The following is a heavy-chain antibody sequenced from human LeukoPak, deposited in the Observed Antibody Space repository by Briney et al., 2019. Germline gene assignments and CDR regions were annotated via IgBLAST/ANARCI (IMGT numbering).Heavy chain of an antibody. CDR3: ARHNLRRGYYTTYFDY. CDR1: GGSISSSSYY. D-gene: IGHD3-22*01. V-gene: IGHV4-39*01. Sequence: NPSETLSLTCTVSGGSISSSSYYWGWIRQPPGKGLEWIGSIYYSGSTYYNPSLKSRVTISVDTSKNQFSLKLSSVTAADTAVYYCARHNLRRGYYTTYFDYWGQGTLVTVSS. J-gene: IGHJ4*02. CDR2: IYYSGST.